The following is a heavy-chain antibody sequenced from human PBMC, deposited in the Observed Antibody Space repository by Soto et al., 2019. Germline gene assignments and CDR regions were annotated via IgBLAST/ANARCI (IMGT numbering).Heavy chain of an antibody. CDR3: AKFFVETGSNSGWPWAFHY. CDR2: ISGSGGTT. J-gene: IGHJ4*02. Sequence: EVQLLESGGGLVQPGRSLRLSCAASGFTFSNYAMSWVHQPPGQGLDWVSAISGSGGTTYYADSVKDRFTISRDNSKNTLFLQMNSLRAEDAAVYYCAKFFVETGSNSGWPWAFHYWGQGTLVTVSS. CDR1: GFTFSNYA. D-gene: IGHD6-25*01. V-gene: IGHV3-23*01.